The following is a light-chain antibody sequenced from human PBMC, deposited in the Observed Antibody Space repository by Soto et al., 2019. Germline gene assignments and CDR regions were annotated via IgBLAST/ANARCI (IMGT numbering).Light chain of an antibody. CDR3: AAWDDSLRGVV. J-gene: IGLJ2*01. CDR2: RND. Sequence: QSVLTQPPSASGTPGQRVTISCSGTFSNLGSNFVFWYQQLPGAAPKLLISRNDQRPSGVPDRFSGSKSGTSASPAISGLRSEDEADYHCAAWDDSLRGVVFGGGTKVTVL. CDR1: FSNLGSNF. V-gene: IGLV1-47*01.